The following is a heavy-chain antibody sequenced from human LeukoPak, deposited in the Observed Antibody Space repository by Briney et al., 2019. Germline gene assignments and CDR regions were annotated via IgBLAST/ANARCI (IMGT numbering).Heavy chain of an antibody. CDR2: ISPYNGDT. D-gene: IGHD1-26*01. Sequence: GASVKVSCRASGYTFNTYGVTWVRQVPGQGFEWMGWISPYNGDTNYAQKFQGRVTMTTDTLTSTVFMELRSLRSDDTAVYFCAREGLSGIYGIDYWGQGTLVTVSS. J-gene: IGHJ4*02. V-gene: IGHV1-18*01. CDR1: GYTFNTYG. CDR3: AREGLSGIYGIDY.